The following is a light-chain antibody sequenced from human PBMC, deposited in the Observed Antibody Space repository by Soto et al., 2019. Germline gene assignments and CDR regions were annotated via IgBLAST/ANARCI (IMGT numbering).Light chain of an antibody. CDR1: SSDVGGYNY. CDR3: SSHAGSSVV. J-gene: IGLJ1*01. V-gene: IGLV2-11*01. Sequence: QPALTQPRSVSGSPGQSVTISCTGTSSDVGGYNYVSWYQQHPGKAPKLMIYDVTTRPSGVPDRFSGSKSGNTASLTISGLQAEDEADYYCSSHAGSSVVFGTGTKVTVL. CDR2: DVT.